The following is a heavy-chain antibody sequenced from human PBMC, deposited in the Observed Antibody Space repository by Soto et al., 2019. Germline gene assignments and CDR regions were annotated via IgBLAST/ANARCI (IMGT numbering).Heavy chain of an antibody. CDR3: ARALSSPCCGDCPVLSGMDD. D-gene: IGHD2-21*02. Sequence: ASVKVSCKASGYTFTSYGISWVRQAPGKGIEWMGWISAYNGNTHYAQKLQGRVTMTTDTSTSTAYMELRSLRSDDTAVYYCARALSSPCCGDCPVLSGMDDWGQGTTVTVSS. V-gene: IGHV1-18*01. J-gene: IGHJ6*02. CDR2: ISAYNGNT. CDR1: GYTFTSYG.